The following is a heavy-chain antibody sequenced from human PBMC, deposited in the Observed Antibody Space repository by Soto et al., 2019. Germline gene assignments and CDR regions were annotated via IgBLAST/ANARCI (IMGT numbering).Heavy chain of an antibody. CDR3: AIWEYYGSGSVFDY. J-gene: IGHJ4*02. Sequence: SVKVSCKASGGTFSSYASSWVRQAPGQGLEWMGGIIPIFGTANYAQKCQGRVTITADESTSTAYMELGSLRSEDKAVYYCAIWEYYGSGSVFDYWGQGTLVTVSS. V-gene: IGHV1-69*13. CDR1: GGTFSSYA. D-gene: IGHD3-10*01. CDR2: IIPIFGTA.